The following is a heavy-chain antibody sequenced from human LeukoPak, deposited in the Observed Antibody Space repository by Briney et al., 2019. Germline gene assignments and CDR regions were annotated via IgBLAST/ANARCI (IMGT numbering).Heavy chain of an antibody. CDR2: TYYRSKWYY. V-gene: IGHV6-1*01. J-gene: IGHJ4*02. Sequence: SQTLSLTCAISRDSVSTNSGVWNWIRQSPSRGLEWLGRTYYRSKWYYEYAVSVKSRITITTDTSKNQISLQLTSVTPEDTAVYYCARGIAVAGAPSHDYWGQGTLVTVSS. CDR1: RDSVSTNSGV. CDR3: ARGIAVAGAPSHDY. D-gene: IGHD6-19*01.